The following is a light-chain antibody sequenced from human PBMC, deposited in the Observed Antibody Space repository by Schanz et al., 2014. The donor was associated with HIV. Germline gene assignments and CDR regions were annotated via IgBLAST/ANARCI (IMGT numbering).Light chain of an antibody. CDR3: QQYNNWPSLT. Sequence: EIVMTQSPATLSVSPGERATLSCRASQSVSSNLAWYQQKPGQAPRLLIYGASSRATGVPLRFSGRGSGTEFTLTISSLQSEDFAVYYCQQYNNWPSLTFGGGTKVEIK. J-gene: IGKJ4*01. CDR2: GAS. CDR1: QSVSSN. V-gene: IGKV3-15*01.